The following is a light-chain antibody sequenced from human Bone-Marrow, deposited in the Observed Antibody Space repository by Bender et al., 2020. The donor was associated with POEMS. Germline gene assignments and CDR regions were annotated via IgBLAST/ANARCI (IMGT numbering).Light chain of an antibody. V-gene: IGLV2-8*01. Sequence: QSALTQPPSASGSPGQSVTISCTGTSSDVGGYNYVSWYQLHPGKVPKLIIYEVSNRPSGVSNRFSGSKSDNTASLTISGLQAEDEADYFCSSFAGYSNLIFGRGTTLTVL. J-gene: IGLJ2*01. CDR1: SSDVGGYNY. CDR2: EVS. CDR3: SSFAGYSNLI.